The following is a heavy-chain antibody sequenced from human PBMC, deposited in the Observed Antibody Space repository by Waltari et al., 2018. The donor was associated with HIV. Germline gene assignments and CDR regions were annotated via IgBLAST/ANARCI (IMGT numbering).Heavy chain of an antibody. CDR1: EFTFSSYA. CDR3: ARGRWGIAAPFDY. CDR2: ISGSGGST. D-gene: IGHD6-6*01. J-gene: IGHJ4*02. V-gene: IGHV3-23*01. Sequence: EVQLLESGGGLEQPGGSLRLSCAASEFTFSSYAMSWVRQAPGKGLEWVSAISGSGGSTDYADSVKGRFTISRDNTKNTLYLQMNSLRAEDTAVYYCARGRWGIAAPFDYWGQGTLVTVSS.